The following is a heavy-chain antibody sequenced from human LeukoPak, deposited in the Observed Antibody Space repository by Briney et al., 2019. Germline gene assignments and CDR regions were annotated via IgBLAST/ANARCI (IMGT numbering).Heavy chain of an antibody. D-gene: IGHD5-12*01. V-gene: IGHV3-23*01. CDR3: AKSLTDIVATIRSGADY. Sequence: PGGSLRLSCAASGFTFSSYAMSWVRQAPGKGLEWVSGISGSGGSTSYADSVKGRFTISRDNSKNTLFLQMNSLRVEDTAVYDCAKSLTDIVATIRSGADYWGQGTLVFVSS. CDR2: ISGSGGST. J-gene: IGHJ4*02. CDR1: GFTFSSYA.